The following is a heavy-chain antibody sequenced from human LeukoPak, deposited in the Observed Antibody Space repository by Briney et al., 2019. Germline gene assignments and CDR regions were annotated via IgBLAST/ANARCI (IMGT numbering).Heavy chain of an antibody. J-gene: IGHJ4*02. CDR2: ITSSGNYI. V-gene: IGHV3-21*03. CDR3: ARDCWDYGSGSYCGIDY. Sequence: GGSLRLSCAASGFTFSSYNMNWVRQAPRKGLEWVSSITSSGNYIYYADSVKGRFTISRDNAKNSLYLQMNSLRAEDTTVYYCARDCWDYGSGSYCGIDYWGQGTLVTVSS. D-gene: IGHD3-10*01. CDR1: GFTFSSYN.